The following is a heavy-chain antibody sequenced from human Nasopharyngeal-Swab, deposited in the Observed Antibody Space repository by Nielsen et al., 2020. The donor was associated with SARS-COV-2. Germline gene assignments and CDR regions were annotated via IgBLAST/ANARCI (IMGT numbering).Heavy chain of an antibody. D-gene: IGHD6-19*01. V-gene: IGHV3-23*01. CDR2: ISGSGDTT. J-gene: IGHJ1*01. CDR3: AKGAVGGAVAGTQYFQH. Sequence: GGSLRLSCAASGFTFSSYAMSWVRQAPGKGLEWVSSISGSGDTTYCADSVKGRFTISRDNSKNTLYLQLNSLGAEDTAVYYCAKGAVGGAVAGTQYFQHWGQGTQVTVSS. CDR1: GFTFSSYA.